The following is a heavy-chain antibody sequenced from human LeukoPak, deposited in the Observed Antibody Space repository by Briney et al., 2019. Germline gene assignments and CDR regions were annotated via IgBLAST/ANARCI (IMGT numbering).Heavy chain of an antibody. D-gene: IGHD6-19*01. Sequence: SETLSLTCTVSDGSISSYFWSWIRQPPGKGLEWIGYIHYSGTTNHNPSLKSRVTISVDTSKNQFSLKLSSVTATDTAVYYCARHRSIGSYIYAMDVRGQGTTATVSS. J-gene: IGHJ6*02. CDR1: DGSISSYF. CDR2: IHYSGTT. CDR3: ARHRSIGSYIYAMDV. V-gene: IGHV4-59*08.